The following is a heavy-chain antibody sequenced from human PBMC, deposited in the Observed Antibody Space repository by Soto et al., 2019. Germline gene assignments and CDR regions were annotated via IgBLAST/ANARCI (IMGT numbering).Heavy chain of an antibody. CDR2: IYYSGST. CDR1: GGCVSSYY. Sequence: PSCCLSISCTASGGCVSSYYWSWIRQPPGKGLEWIGYIYYSGSTNYNPSLKSRVTISVDTSKNQFSLKLSSVTAADTAVYYCARGAITIFYKYPLGFDYWGQGTLVTVSS. V-gene: IGHV4-59*02. J-gene: IGHJ4*02. CDR3: ARGAITIFYKYPLGFDY. D-gene: IGHD3-3*01.